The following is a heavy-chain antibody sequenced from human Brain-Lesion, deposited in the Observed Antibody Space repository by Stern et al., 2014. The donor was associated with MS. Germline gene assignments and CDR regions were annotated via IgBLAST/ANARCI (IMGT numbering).Heavy chain of an antibody. V-gene: IGHV5-51*03. CDR3: ARSPATPSGYDRFDY. Sequence: EVQLEESGAEVKKPGESLKISCEASGYLFDDYWIGWVRQMSGRGLELVAIIFPREPNTRYSPSVQGQVTISTDKSISPAHLQWSVRRAAATPMYYGARSPATPSGYDRFDYWGQGALVTVSS. CDR1: GYLFDDYW. J-gene: IGHJ4*02. CDR2: IFPREPNT. D-gene: IGHD5-12*01.